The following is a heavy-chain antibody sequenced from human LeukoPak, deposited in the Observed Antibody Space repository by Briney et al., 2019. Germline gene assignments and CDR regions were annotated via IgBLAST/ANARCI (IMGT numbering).Heavy chain of an antibody. Sequence: GGSLRLSCAASGFTFSSYDMLWVRQATGKGLEWVSAIGTAGDTYYPGSVKGRFTISRENAKNSLYLQMNSLRAGDTAVYYCARAPSYYSGYDYYFDYWGQGTLVTVSS. CDR3: ARAPSYYSGYDYYFDY. CDR1: GFTFSSYD. V-gene: IGHV3-13*01. J-gene: IGHJ4*02. CDR2: IGTAGDT. D-gene: IGHD5-12*01.